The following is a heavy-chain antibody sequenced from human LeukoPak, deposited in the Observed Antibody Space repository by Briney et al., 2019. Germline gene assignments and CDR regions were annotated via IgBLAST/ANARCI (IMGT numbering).Heavy chain of an antibody. J-gene: IGHJ5*02. CDR3: ARGRVDSSSWSGHNWFDP. CDR2: MNPNSGNT. CDR1: GYTFTSYD. V-gene: IGHV1-8*01. Sequence: ASVKVSCKASGYTFTSYDINWVRQATGQGLEWMGWMNPNSGNTGYAQKFQGRVTMTRNTSISTAYMELSSLRSEDTAVYYCARGRVDSSSWSGHNWFDPWGQGTLVTVSS. D-gene: IGHD6-13*01.